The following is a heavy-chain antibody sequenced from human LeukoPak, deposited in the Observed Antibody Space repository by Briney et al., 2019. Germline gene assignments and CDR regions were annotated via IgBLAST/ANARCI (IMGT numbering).Heavy chain of an antibody. V-gene: IGHV3-48*02. J-gene: IGHJ4*02. CDR3: ARAGDSSGYYYGPGPFDY. CDR1: GFTLSGHS. CDR2: ISSSSSTI. Sequence: GGSLRLSCVASGFTLSGHSMNWVRQAPGKGLEWVSYISSSSSTIYYADSVKGRFTISRDNAKNSLYLQMNSLRDEDTAVYYCARAGDSSGYYYGPGPFDYWGQGTLVTVSS. D-gene: IGHD3-22*01.